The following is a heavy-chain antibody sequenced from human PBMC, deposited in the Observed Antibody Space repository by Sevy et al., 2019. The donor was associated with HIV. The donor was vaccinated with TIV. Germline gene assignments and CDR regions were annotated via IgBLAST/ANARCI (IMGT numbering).Heavy chain of an antibody. CDR1: GGTFSSYA. J-gene: IGHJ6*03. V-gene: IGHV1-69*13. CDR2: IIPIFGTA. D-gene: IGHD6-13*01. Sequence: ASVKVSCKASGGTFSSYAISWVRQAPGQGLEWMGRIIPIFGTANYAQKFQGRVTITADESTSTAYMELSSLRSEDTAVYYCARDLAPASSWYGGGYYYYYMDVWGKGTTVTVSS. CDR3: ARDLAPASSWYGGGYYYYYMDV.